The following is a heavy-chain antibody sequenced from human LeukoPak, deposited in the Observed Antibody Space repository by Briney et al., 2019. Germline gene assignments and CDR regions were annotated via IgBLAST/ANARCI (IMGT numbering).Heavy chain of an antibody. D-gene: IGHD3-10*01. CDR1: GFTFSSYW. V-gene: IGHV3-7*01. CDR3: ARRMVRGVTSPLGY. Sequence: GGSLRLSCAASGFTFSSYWMSWVRQAPGKGLEWVASIKQDGSEKYYVDSVKGRFTISRDNAKNSLYLQMNSLRAEDTAVYYCARRMVRGVTSPLGYWGQGTLVTVSS. J-gene: IGHJ4*02. CDR2: IKQDGSEK.